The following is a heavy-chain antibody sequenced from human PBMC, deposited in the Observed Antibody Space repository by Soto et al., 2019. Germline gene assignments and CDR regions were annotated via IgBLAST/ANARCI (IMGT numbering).Heavy chain of an antibody. D-gene: IGHD3-22*01. CDR3: AKDRGNYYDSSGHAPVFDY. V-gene: IGHV3-7*03. J-gene: IGHJ4*02. Sequence: PGGSLRLSCAASGFTFSNHWMSWVRQAPGKGLEWVANIKLDGSEKYYVDSVKGRFTISRDNSKNTLYLQMNSLRAEDTAVYYCAKDRGNYYDSSGHAPVFDYWGQGTLVTVSS. CDR1: GFTFSNHW. CDR2: IKLDGSEK.